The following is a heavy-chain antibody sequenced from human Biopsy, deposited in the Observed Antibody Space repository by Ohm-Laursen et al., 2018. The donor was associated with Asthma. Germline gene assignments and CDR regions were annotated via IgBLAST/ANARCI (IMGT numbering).Heavy chain of an antibody. J-gene: IGHJ6*02. CDR3: ARAVDYSHYYGIDV. V-gene: IGHV1-18*01. CDR1: GYTFNSAG. Sequence: ASVKVSCKASGYTFNSAGITWVGQAPGQGLEGWGWISVYNGNTKVAQKPQDRVTMITDTSTSTAYMELRSVRSDDTAVYFCARAVDYSHYYGIDVWGQGTTVTVS. D-gene: IGHD3-10*01. CDR2: ISVYNGNT.